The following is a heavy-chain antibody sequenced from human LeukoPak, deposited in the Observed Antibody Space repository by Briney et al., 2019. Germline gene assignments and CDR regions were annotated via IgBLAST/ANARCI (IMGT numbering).Heavy chain of an antibody. J-gene: IGHJ4*02. Sequence: GGSLRLSCAASGFTFSSYAMSWVRQAPGKGLEWVSAISGSGGSTYYADSVKGRFTISRDNSKNTLYLQMNSLRAEDTAVYYCARDFARGQWPPSFDYWGQGTLVTVSS. D-gene: IGHD6-19*01. CDR2: ISGSGGST. V-gene: IGHV3-23*01. CDR1: GFTFSSYA. CDR3: ARDFARGQWPPSFDY.